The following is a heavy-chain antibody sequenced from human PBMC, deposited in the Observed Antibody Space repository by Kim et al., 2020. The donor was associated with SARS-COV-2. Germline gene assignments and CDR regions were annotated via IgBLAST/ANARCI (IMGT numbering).Heavy chain of an antibody. CDR1: GFTFSHDW. CDR3: ARSMFGDNY. CDR2: INQDGSES. V-gene: IGHV3-7*01. J-gene: IGHJ4*02. Sequence: GGSLRLSCAASGFTFSHDWMTWVRQAPGKGLEWVANINQDGSESYYVDSVKGRFTISRDNAKNSLYLQMNSLRVEDTAVYYCARSMFGDNYWGQGTLVSVSS. D-gene: IGHD3-10*02.